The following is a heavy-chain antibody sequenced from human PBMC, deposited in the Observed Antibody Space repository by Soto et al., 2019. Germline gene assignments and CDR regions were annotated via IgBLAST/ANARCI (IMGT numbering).Heavy chain of an antibody. V-gene: IGHV4-39*01. CDR1: GGSISSSSYY. CDR2: IYYSGST. CDR3: ARRLPFESGYYKHFGLDP. J-gene: IGHJ5*02. D-gene: IGHD3-3*01. Sequence: PSETLSLTCTVSGGSISSSSYYWGWIRQPPGKGLEWIGSIYYSGSTYYNPSLKSRVTISVDTSKNQFSLKLSSVTAADTAVYYCARRLPFESGYYKHFGLDPWGQGTLVTVSS.